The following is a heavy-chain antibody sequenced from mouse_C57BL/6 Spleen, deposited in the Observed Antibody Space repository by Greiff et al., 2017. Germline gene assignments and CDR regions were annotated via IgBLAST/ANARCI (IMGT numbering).Heavy chain of an antibody. CDR1: GFNIKDAY. V-gene: IGHV14-4*01. J-gene: IGHJ3*01. CDR2: IDPENGDT. CDR3: TTSGGWCAY. Sequence: VQLQQSGAELVRPGASVKLSCTASGFNIKDAYMHWVKQRPEQGLEWIGWIDPENGDTEYASKFQGKATITADTSSNTAYLQLSSLTSEDTAVYYCTTSGGWCAYWGQGTLVTVSA.